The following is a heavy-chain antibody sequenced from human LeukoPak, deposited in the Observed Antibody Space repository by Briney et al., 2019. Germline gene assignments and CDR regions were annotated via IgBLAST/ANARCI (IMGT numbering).Heavy chain of an antibody. D-gene: IGHD2-15*01. J-gene: IGHJ5*02. CDR2: IYYSGST. Sequence: SETLSLTCIVSGGSTSTGDYYCSWIRQPAGKGLEWIANIYYSGSTYYNPSLNSRVTISVDTSKNQFSLKLSSVIATDTAVYYCVGLVVPGWLDPWGQGTLVTVSS. CDR1: GGSTSTGDYY. CDR3: VGLVVPGWLDP. V-gene: IGHV4-39*01.